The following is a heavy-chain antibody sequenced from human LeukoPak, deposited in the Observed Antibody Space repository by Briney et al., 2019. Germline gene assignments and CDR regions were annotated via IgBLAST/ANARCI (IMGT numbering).Heavy chain of an antibody. CDR1: GFNFSSYW. CDR3: ARGGITLDY. D-gene: IGHD3-10*01. CDR2: IKPDGSEK. J-gene: IGHJ4*02. Sequence: PGGSLRLSCAASGFNFSSYWMSWVRQAPGKGLEWVANIKPDGSEKYYVDSVRGRFTISRDNGKNSLYLQMNSLRAEDTAVYYCARGGITLDYWGQGTLVTVSS. V-gene: IGHV3-7*04.